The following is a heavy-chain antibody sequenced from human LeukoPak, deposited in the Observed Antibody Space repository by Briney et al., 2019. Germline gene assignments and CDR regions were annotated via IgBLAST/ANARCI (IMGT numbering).Heavy chain of an antibody. CDR1: GYTFTSYG. V-gene: IGHV1-18*01. CDR3: ARLGYGDYVSHYMDV. CDR2: ISAYNGNT. J-gene: IGHJ6*03. D-gene: IGHD4-17*01. Sequence: ASVKVSCKASGYTFTSYGISWVRQAPGQGLEWMGWISAYNGNTNYAQKLQGRVTMTTDTSTSTAYMELRSLRSDDTAVYYCARLGYGDYVSHYMDVWGKGTTVTVSS.